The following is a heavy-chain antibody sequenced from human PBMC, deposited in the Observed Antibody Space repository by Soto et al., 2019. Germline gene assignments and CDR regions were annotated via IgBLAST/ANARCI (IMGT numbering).Heavy chain of an antibody. D-gene: IGHD2-15*01. Sequence: SVKVSCTASGGTFSSYSISWVRQAPGQGLEWMGRIIPVLGIANSAQKFQDRVTITADKSTSTAYMELSSLRSEDTAVYYCARSCSGGSCYFLMDVWGKGTTVTVSS. CDR2: IIPVLGIA. CDR1: GGTFSSYS. V-gene: IGHV1-69*02. J-gene: IGHJ6*03. CDR3: ARSCSGGSCYFLMDV.